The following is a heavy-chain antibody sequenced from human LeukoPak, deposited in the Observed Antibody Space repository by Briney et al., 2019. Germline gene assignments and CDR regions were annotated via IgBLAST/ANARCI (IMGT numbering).Heavy chain of an antibody. Sequence: GGSLRLSCAASGFDFSAYVMSWIRQAPGQGLEWVSSISYSSRYTNYADSVKGRFTISRDNTKKSLFLQVNSLTADDTALYYCARGHIAAAGSFDYWGQGTLVTVSS. CDR2: ISYSSRYT. J-gene: IGHJ4*02. CDR1: GFDFSAYV. CDR3: ARGHIAAAGSFDY. D-gene: IGHD6-13*01. V-gene: IGHV3-11*05.